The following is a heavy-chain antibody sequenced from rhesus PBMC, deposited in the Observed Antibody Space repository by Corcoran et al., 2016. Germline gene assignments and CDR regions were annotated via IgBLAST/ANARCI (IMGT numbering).Heavy chain of an antibody. CDR3: ARSTRNSLDV. Sequence: QVQLQESGPGLVKPSETLSLTCAVSGYSISSGYGWGWIRQPPGKGLEWIGQIYGCDCTTNYHPSLKRRVTLSKDPSKNQFSLKLGSVTAADTAVYYCARSTRNSLDVWGRGVLVTVSS. CDR1: GYSISSGYG. CDR2: IYGCDCTT. V-gene: IGHV4-127*01. J-gene: IGHJ5-2*02.